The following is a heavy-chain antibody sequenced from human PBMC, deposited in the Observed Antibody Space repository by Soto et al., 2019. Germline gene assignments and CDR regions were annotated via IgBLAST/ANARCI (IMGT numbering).Heavy chain of an antibody. CDR1: GGSISSGDYY. V-gene: IGHV4-61*08. J-gene: IGHJ4*02. D-gene: IGHD3-3*01. CDR2: IYYSGST. Sequence: SETLSLTCTVSGGSISSGDYYWSWIRQPPGKGLEWIGYIYYSGSTNYNPSLKSRVTISVDTSKNQFSLKLSSVTAADTAVYYCARVERITIFGVVHEVFDYWGQGTLVTVSS. CDR3: ARVERITIFGVVHEVFDY.